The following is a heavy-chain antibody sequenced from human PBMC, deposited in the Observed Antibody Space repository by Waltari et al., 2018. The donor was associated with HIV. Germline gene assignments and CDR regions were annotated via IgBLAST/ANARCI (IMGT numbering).Heavy chain of an antibody. J-gene: IGHJ4*02. CDR1: GFAFSNYW. CDR3: ARDFTQTKYNFDH. V-gene: IGHV3-7*01. CDR2: IKPDGSEK. Sequence: EVHLVESGGGLVQPGGSLRLSCAAYGFAFSNYWMSWVRRSPGRGVEWVANIKPDGSEKYYLESVRGRFTVSRDNAKNSLDLLMNTLRAEDSAVYYCARDFTQTKYNFDHWGQGILVTVSS. D-gene: IGHD6-6*01.